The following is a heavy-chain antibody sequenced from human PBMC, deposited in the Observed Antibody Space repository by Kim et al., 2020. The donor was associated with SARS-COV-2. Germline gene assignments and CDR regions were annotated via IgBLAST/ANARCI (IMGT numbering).Heavy chain of an antibody. CDR1: GFTFSSYG. CDR2: ISYDGSNK. CDR3: AKIRYYYDSSGYYYYYYGMDV. Sequence: GSLRLSCAASGFTFSSYGMHWVRQAPGKGLEWVAVISYDGSNKYYADSVKGRFTISRDNSKNTLYLQMNSLRAEDTAVYYCAKIRYYYDSSGYYYYYYGMDVWGQGTTVTVSS. V-gene: IGHV3-30*18. D-gene: IGHD3-22*01. J-gene: IGHJ6*02.